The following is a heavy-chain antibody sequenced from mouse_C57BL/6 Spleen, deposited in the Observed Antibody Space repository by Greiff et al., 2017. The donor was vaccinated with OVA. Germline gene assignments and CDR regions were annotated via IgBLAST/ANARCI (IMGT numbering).Heavy chain of an antibody. CDR1: GYTFTSYW. CDR3: APYYYGSSPVDY. J-gene: IGHJ2*01. V-gene: IGHV1-64*01. D-gene: IGHD1-1*01. Sequence: VQLQQPGAELVKPGASVKLSCKASGYTFTSYWMHWVKQRPGQGLEWIGMIHPNTGSTNYNEKFKSKATLTVDKSSSTAYMQLSSLTSEDSAVYDCAPYYYGSSPVDYWGQGTTLTVSS. CDR2: IHPNTGST.